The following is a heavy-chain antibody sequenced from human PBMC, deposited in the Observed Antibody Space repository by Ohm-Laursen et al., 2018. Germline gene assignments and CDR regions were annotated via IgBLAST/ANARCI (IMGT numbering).Heavy chain of an antibody. CDR3: AKVEGYAGAH. D-gene: IGHD3-16*01. CDR2: ISWNNGYI. CDR1: GFTLDNYA. J-gene: IGHJ4*02. Sequence: SLRLSCTASGFTLDNYAMHWVRQAPGKGLEWVSGISWNNGYIGYADSVKGRFTISRDNAKNSLYLQMNSLRAEDTALYYCAKVEGYAGAHWGQGTLVTVSS. V-gene: IGHV3-9*01.